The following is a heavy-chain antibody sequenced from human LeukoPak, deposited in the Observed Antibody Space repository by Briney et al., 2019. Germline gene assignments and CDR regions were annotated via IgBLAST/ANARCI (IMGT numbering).Heavy chain of an antibody. D-gene: IGHD6-19*01. V-gene: IGHV3-33*01. CDR1: GFTFSSYG. J-gene: IGHJ4*02. CDR2: RWYDGSNK. Sequence: SGRSLRLSCAASGFTFSSYGMHWVRQAPGKGLERVAVRWYDGSNKYYADSVKGRFTISRDNSKNTLYLQMNSLRAEDTAVYYCAGSSGWYAPFDYWGQGTLVTVSS. CDR3: AGSSGWYAPFDY.